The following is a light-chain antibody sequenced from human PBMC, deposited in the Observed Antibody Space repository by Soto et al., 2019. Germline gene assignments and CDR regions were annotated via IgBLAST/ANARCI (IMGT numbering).Light chain of an antibody. J-gene: IGKJ2*01. Sequence: DIQMTQSPSTLSASVGDSVSITCRASQRIGTWLTWYQQKPGKVPKLLIYDASHLTSGVPSRFSGSGSGTAFSLRITSLQPADYVAYYCQHYYTHPYTFGQGTKVEIK. CDR1: QRIGTW. V-gene: IGKV1-5*01. CDR2: DAS. CDR3: QHYYTHPYT.